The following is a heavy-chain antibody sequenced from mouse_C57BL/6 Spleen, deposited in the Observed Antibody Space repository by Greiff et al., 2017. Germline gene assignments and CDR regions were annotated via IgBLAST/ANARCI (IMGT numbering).Heavy chain of an antibody. Sequence: VQLQQSVAELVRPGASVKLSCTASGFNIKNTYMHWVKQRPEQGLEWIGRIDPAHGNTKYAPKFQGKATLTADPSTNTACLQLSSLTSEDTAIYYCARLSYYGSSPFAYWGQGTLVTVSA. CDR3: ARLSYYGSSPFAY. J-gene: IGHJ3*01. D-gene: IGHD1-1*01. V-gene: IGHV14-3*01. CDR1: GFNIKNTY. CDR2: IDPAHGNT.